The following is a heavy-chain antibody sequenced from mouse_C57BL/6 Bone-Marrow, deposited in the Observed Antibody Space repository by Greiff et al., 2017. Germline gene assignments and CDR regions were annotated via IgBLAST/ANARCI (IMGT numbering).Heavy chain of an antibody. J-gene: IGHJ4*01. CDR2: FYPGSGSI. V-gene: IGHV1-62-2*01. Sequence: QVQLQQSGAELVKPGASVKLSCKASGYTFTEYTIHWVKQRSGQGLEWIGWFYPGSGSIKYNEKFKDKATLTADKSSSTVYMELSRWTSEDSAVYFCARHETALSNGPGARDYWGQGTSVTVSS. D-gene: IGHD1-2*01. CDR1: GYTFTEYT. CDR3: ARHETALSNGPGARDY.